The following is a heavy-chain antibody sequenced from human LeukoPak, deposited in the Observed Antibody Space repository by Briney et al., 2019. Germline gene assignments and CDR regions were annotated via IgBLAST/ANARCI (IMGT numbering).Heavy chain of an antibody. Sequence: PGGSLRLSCAASGFMFGSYWMTWVRQAPGKGLEWVANIQQDGSEKYYVDSVKGRFTISRDNAKTSLYLQMNSLRAEDTAVYYCARDLSGVTGYTYGRGIDYWGQGTLVTVSS. J-gene: IGHJ4*02. D-gene: IGHD5-18*01. V-gene: IGHV3-7*01. CDR3: ARDLSGVTGYTYGRGIDY. CDR1: GFMFGSYW. CDR2: IQQDGSEK.